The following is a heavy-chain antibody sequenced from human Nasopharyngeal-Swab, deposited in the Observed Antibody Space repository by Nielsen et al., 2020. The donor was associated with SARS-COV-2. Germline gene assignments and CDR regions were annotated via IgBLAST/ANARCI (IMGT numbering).Heavy chain of an antibody. V-gene: IGHV4-31*02. J-gene: IGHJ4*02. CDR2: IYYSGST. Sequence: WIRQPLGKGLEWIGYIYYSGSTYYNPSLKSRVTISVDTSKNQFSLKLSSVTAADTAVYYCARGGAARPGFDYWGQGTLVTVSS. D-gene: IGHD6-6*01. CDR3: ARGGAARPGFDY.